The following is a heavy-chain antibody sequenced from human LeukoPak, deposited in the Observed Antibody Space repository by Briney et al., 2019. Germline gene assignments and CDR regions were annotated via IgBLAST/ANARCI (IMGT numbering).Heavy chain of an antibody. CDR2: ISSSSSYI. Sequence: GGSLRLSCAASGFTFSSYSMNWVRQAPGKGLEWVSSISSSSSYIYYADSVKGRFTISRDNAKNSLYLQMNSLRAEDTAVYYCARDNSGYYLHDAFDIWGQGTMVTASS. CDR3: ARDNSGYYLHDAFDI. D-gene: IGHD3-22*01. J-gene: IGHJ3*02. CDR1: GFTFSSYS. V-gene: IGHV3-21*01.